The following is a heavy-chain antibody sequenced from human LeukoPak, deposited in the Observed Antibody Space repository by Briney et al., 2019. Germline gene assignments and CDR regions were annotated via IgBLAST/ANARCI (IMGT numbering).Heavy chain of an antibody. J-gene: IGHJ6*02. CDR1: GGSISSGGYY. Sequence: SETLTLTCTVSGGSISSGGYYWSWIRQHPGKGLEWIGYIYYSGSTYYNPSLKSRVTISVDTSKNQFSLKLSSVTAADTAVYYCARGPGYCSGGSCPPYYYYYGMDVWGQGTTVTVSS. CDR3: ARGPGYCSGGSCPPYYYYYGMDV. CDR2: IYYSGST. V-gene: IGHV4-31*03. D-gene: IGHD2-15*01.